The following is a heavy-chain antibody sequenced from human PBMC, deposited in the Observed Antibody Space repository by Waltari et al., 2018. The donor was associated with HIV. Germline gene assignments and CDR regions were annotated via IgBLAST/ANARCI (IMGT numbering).Heavy chain of an antibody. Sequence: QVQLVQSGAEGKKPGASVKVSCKASGYTFTAYYIHSVRHAPGQGLEWMGWMNPNSGGTNYPQKFKGRVTMTRDTSIKTAYLQLSGLTSDDTALYWCSRGGTILTGYYPSGVSWGQGTPVTVSS. D-gene: IGHD3-9*01. V-gene: IGHV1-2*02. CDR2: MNPNSGGT. CDR3: SRGGTILTGYYPSGVS. J-gene: IGHJ5*02. CDR1: GYTFTAYY.